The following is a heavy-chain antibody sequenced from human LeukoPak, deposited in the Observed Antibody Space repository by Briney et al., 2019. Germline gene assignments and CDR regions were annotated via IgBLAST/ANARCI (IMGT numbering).Heavy chain of an antibody. Sequence: GESLKISCKGSGYGFTSYWIAWVRQMPGKGLEWMGVVYPGDSDTTSSPSFQGQITISADKSISTAYLQWSSLKPSDTAIYYCARRLRNSRGIDYWGQGTLVTVSS. CDR1: GYGFTSYW. V-gene: IGHV5-51*01. CDR2: VYPGDSDT. CDR3: ARRLRNSRGIDY. D-gene: IGHD1-7*01. J-gene: IGHJ4*02.